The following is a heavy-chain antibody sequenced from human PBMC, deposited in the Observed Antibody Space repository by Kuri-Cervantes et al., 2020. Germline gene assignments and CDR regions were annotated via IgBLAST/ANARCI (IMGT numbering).Heavy chain of an antibody. CDR3: ARFRGASSGFDY. V-gene: IGHV4-38-2*01. Sequence: ESLKISCAVSGYSISSGYYWGWIRQPPGKGLEWIGEINHSGSTNYNPSLKSRVTFSVDTSKNQFSLKLSSVTAADTAVYYCARFRGASSGFDYWGQGTLVTVSS. CDR2: INHSGST. D-gene: IGHD2-15*01. CDR1: GYSISSGYY. J-gene: IGHJ4*02.